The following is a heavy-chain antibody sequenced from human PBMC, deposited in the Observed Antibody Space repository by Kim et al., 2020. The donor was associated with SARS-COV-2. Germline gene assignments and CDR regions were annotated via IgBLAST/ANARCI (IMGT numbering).Heavy chain of an antibody. V-gene: IGHV3-30-3*01. Sequence: GGSLRLSCAASGFTFSSYAMHWVRQAPGKGLEWVAVISYDGSNKYYADSVKGRFTISRDNSKNTLYLQMNSLRAEDTAVYYCARDSGREQLAPDYWGQGT. CDR3: ARDSGREQLAPDY. D-gene: IGHD6-6*01. J-gene: IGHJ4*02. CDR1: GFTFSSYA. CDR2: ISYDGSNK.